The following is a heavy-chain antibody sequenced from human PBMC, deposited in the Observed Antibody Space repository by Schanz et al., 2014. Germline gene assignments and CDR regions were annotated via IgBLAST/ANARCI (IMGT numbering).Heavy chain of an antibody. V-gene: IGHV3-23*01. CDR1: GFTFNSYA. Sequence: EVQLLESGGGLVQPGESLRVSCAASGFTFNSYAMSWVRQAPGRGLEWVSGISGSGGTTHYADSVEGRFTISRVNSKNTLYLQMNSLRSEDTAVYYCAKDSTHIDIVLVPTAIDYWGQGTLVTVSS. CDR2: ISGSGGTT. CDR3: AKDSTHIDIVLVPTAIDY. D-gene: IGHD2-2*01. J-gene: IGHJ4*02.